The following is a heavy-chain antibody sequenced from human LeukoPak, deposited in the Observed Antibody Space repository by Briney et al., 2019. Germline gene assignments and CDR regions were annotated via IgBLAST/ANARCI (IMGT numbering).Heavy chain of an antibody. D-gene: IGHD6-13*01. Sequence: PGGSLRLSCAASGFTFSSYSMNWVRQAPGKGLEWVSSISSSSSYIYYADSVKGRFTISRDNAKNSLYLQMNSLRAEDTAVYYCASERLLLAAAGTSGPGYLDLWGRGTLVTVSS. CDR1: GFTFSSYS. CDR2: ISSSSSYI. J-gene: IGHJ2*01. CDR3: ASERLLLAAAGTSGPGYLDL. V-gene: IGHV3-21*01.